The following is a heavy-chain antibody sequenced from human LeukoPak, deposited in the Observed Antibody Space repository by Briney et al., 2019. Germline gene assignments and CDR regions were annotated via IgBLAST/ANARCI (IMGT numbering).Heavy chain of an antibody. CDR2: INTNGDST. Sequence: TGGSLRLSCAASGFTFSSYAIHWVRQAPGKGLQSVSAINTNGDSTYYASSVKGRFAISRDNSKNTLYLQMGSLRAEDMAVYYCAREAGYIDYWGQGTLVTVSS. CDR1: GFTFSSYA. CDR3: AREAGYIDY. D-gene: IGHD1-14*01. V-gene: IGHV3-64*01. J-gene: IGHJ4*02.